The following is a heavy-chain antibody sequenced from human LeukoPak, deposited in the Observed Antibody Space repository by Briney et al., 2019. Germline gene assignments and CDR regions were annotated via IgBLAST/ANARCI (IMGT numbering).Heavy chain of an antibody. J-gene: IGHJ4*02. Sequence: GGSLRLSCAASGFTVSSNYMSWVRQAPGKGLEWVSVIYSGGSTYYAHSVKGRFTISRDNSKNTLYLQMNSLRAEDTAVYYCANHSSGWYFNFDYWGQGTLVTVSS. CDR2: IYSGGST. V-gene: IGHV3-66*01. D-gene: IGHD6-19*01. CDR3: ANHSSGWYFNFDY. CDR1: GFTVSSNY.